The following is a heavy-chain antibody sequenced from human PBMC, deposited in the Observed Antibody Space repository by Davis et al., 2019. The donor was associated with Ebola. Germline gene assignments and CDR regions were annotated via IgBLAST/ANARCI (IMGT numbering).Heavy chain of an antibody. CDR2: IHYSGIT. Sequence: SETLSLTCTVSGGSIISSSSYWGWIRQPPRKGLEWIGSIHYSGITYYNPSLKSRVTISVDTSKNPFSLKLRSVTAADTAVYYCARQGWSGYSLRHWLDPWGRGTLVTVSS. V-gene: IGHV4-39*01. CDR1: GGSIISSSSY. CDR3: ARQGWSGYSLRHWLDP. J-gene: IGHJ5*02. D-gene: IGHD3-3*01.